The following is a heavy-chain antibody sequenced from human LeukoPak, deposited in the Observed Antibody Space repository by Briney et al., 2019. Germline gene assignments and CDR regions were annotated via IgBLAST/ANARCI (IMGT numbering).Heavy chain of an antibody. CDR2: ISSSSSYI. Sequence: GGSLRLSCAASGFTFSSYSMNWVRQAPGKGLEWVSSISSSSSYIYYADSVKGRFTISRDNAKNSLYLQMNSLRAEDTAVYYCARGRAAAGTEGDYWGQGTLVTVSS. J-gene: IGHJ4*02. D-gene: IGHD6-13*01. CDR1: GFTFSSYS. CDR3: ARGRAAAGTEGDY. V-gene: IGHV3-21*01.